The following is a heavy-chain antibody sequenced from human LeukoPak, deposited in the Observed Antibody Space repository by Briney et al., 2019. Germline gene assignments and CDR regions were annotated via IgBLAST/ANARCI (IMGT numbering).Heavy chain of an antibody. CDR1: GFTFSSYW. J-gene: IGHJ4*02. CDR2: IKQDGSEK. D-gene: IGHD3-10*01. V-gene: IGHV3-7*01. Sequence: GGSLRLSCAASGFTFSSYWMNWVRQAPGKGLEWVANIKQDGSEKYYVDSVKGRFTISRDNAKNSLYLQMNSLRAEDTAVYYCAREGRSGSWVYWGQGTLVTVSS. CDR3: AREGRSGSWVY.